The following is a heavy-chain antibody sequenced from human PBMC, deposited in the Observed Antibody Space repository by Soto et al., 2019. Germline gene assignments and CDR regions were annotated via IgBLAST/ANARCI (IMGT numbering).Heavy chain of an antibody. D-gene: IGHD4-4*01. J-gene: IGHJ4*02. Sequence: SETLSLTCTVSGGSISSDSYYWGWIRQSPGKGLEWIGNIYYSGTTYYNPSLKSRVTISVDTSKNQFSLKLSSVTAADTAVYYCARHKGGYYSGVDVWGQGTLVTVSS. CDR1: GGSISSDSYY. CDR3: ARHKGGYYSGVDV. V-gene: IGHV4-39*01. CDR2: IYYSGTT.